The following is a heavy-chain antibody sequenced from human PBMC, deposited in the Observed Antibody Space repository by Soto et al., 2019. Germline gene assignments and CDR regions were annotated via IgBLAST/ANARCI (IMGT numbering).Heavy chain of an antibody. Sequence: GSLRLSCTPSGFTLGDYGMSWFRQAPGKGLEWVGFIRSKANGGETQYAASVQGRFTISRDESKNIAYLEINSLKTEDTAVYYCDRARDGYNFFLDYWGQGTMVTVSA. CDR3: DRARDGYNFFLDY. CDR2: IRSKANGGET. J-gene: IGHJ4*01. D-gene: IGHD5-12*01. CDR1: GFTLGDYG. V-gene: IGHV3-49*03.